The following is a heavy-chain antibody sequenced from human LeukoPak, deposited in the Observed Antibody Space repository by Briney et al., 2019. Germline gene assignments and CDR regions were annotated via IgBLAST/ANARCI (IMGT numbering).Heavy chain of an antibody. J-gene: IGHJ6*03. CDR3: ARDRSGDLYYYYYMDV. CDR2: MNPNNGNT. V-gene: IGHV1-18*01. D-gene: IGHD4-17*01. CDR1: GYTFTSYD. Sequence: GASVKVSCKASGYTFTSYDINWVRQATGQGLEWMGWMNPNNGNTNYAQKLQGRVTMTTDTSTSTAYMELRSLRSDDTAVYYCARDRSGDLYYYYYMDVWGKGTTVTVSS.